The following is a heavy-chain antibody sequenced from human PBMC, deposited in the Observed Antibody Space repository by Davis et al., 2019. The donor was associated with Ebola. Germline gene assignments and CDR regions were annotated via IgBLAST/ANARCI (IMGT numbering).Heavy chain of an antibody. V-gene: IGHV3-30*18. D-gene: IGHD6-13*01. J-gene: IGHJ4*02. CDR3: AKLEQLGY. CDR1: GFTFSSYG. CDR2: ISYDGSNK. Sequence: GESLKISCAASGFTFSSYGMHWVRQAPGKGLEWVAFISYDGSNKYYADSVKGRFTISRDNSKNTLYLQMNSLRAEDTAVYYCAKLEQLGYWGQGTLVTVSS.